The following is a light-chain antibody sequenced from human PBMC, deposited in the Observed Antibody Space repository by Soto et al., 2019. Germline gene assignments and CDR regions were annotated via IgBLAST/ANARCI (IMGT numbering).Light chain of an antibody. CDR3: AAWDDSLNGLVV. V-gene: IGLV1-44*01. CDR2: SNN. J-gene: IGLJ2*01. CDR1: RSNIGSNT. Sequence: QSVLTQPPSASGTPGQRVTISCSGSRSNIGSNTVNWYQQLPGTAPKLLIYSNNQRPSGVPDRFSGSKSGTSASLAISGLQSEDEADYYCAAWDDSLNGLVVFGGGTKVTVL.